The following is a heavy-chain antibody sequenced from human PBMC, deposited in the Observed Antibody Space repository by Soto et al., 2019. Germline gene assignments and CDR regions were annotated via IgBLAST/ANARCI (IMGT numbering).Heavy chain of an antibody. D-gene: IGHD1-26*01. Sequence: PGGSLRLSCAASGFTVSSNYMTWVRQAPGKGLEWVSVIYSGGSTYYADSVKGRFTISRDNSKSTLYLQMNSLRAEDTAVYSCERLREIPLLAFDYWGQGTLVTVFS. CDR1: GFTVSSNY. CDR3: ERLREIPLLAFDY. J-gene: IGHJ4*02. CDR2: IYSGGST. V-gene: IGHV3-53*01.